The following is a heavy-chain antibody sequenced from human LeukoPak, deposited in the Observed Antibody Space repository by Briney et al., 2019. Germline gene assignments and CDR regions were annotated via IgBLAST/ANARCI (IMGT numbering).Heavy chain of an antibody. CDR3: AKDISGGVAGDYFDY. Sequence: GGSLRLSCAASGFTFDDYTMQWVRQAPGKGLEWVSLISWDGGSTYYADSVKGRFTISRDNSKNSLYLQMNSLRTEDTALYYCAKDISGGVAGDYFDYWGQGTLVTVSS. CDR2: ISWDGGST. D-gene: IGHD3-16*01. J-gene: IGHJ4*02. CDR1: GFTFDDYT. V-gene: IGHV3-43*01.